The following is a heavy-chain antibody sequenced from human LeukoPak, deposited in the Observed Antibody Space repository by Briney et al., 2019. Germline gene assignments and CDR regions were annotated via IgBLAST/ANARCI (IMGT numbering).Heavy chain of an antibody. V-gene: IGHV1-8*03. CDR3: ARARGASSIAAAGPLTF. Sequence: ASVKVSCKASGYSFTSYDINWVRQATGQGLEWMGWMNPNSGNTGYAQKFQGRVTITRNTSISTAYMELSSLRSEDTAVYYCARARGASSIAAAGPLTFWGQGTMVTVSS. CDR1: GYSFTSYD. D-gene: IGHD6-13*01. J-gene: IGHJ3*01. CDR2: MNPNSGNT.